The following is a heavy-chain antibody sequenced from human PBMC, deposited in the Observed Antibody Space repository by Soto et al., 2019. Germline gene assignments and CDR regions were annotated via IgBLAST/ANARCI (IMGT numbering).Heavy chain of an antibody. CDR1: GFTFTSSA. Sequence: SVKVSCKASGFTFTSSAVQWVRQARGQRLEWIGWIVVGSGNTNYAQKFQERVTITRDMSTSTAYMELSSLRSEDTAVYYCAASGRAGYYSYYYYGMDVWGQGTTVTVSS. D-gene: IGHD3-22*01. CDR2: IVVGSGNT. J-gene: IGHJ6*02. V-gene: IGHV1-58*01. CDR3: AASGRAGYYSYYYYGMDV.